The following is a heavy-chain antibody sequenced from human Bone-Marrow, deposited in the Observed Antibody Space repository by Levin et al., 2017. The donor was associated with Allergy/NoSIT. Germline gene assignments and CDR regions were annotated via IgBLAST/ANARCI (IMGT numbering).Heavy chain of an antibody. J-gene: IGHJ4*02. CDR3: ATYLTT. CDR2: ISTKSDGGTT. CDR1: GFTFSNAW. Sequence: GESLKISCEVSGFTFSNAWLSWVRQTPGKGLEWVGRISTKSDGGTTDYAAPVEGRFTISRDDSKNTLYLQMNSLKTEDTGVYYCATYLTTRGQGTLVTVSS. D-gene: IGHD4-11*01. V-gene: IGHV3-15*01.